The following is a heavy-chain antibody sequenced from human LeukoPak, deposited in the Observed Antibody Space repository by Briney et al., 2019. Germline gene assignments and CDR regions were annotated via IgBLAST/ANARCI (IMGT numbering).Heavy chain of an antibody. CDR2: ISGSGGST. V-gene: IGHV3-23*01. D-gene: IGHD5-18*01. CDR3: AKQKGYSYGYASDY. CDR1: GFTFSSYA. J-gene: IGHJ4*02. Sequence: PGGSLRLSCAASGFTFSSYAMSWVRRAPGKGLEWVSAISGSGGSTYYADSVKGRFTISRDNSKNTLYLQMNSLRAEDTAVYYCAKQKGYSYGYASDYWGQGTLVTVSS.